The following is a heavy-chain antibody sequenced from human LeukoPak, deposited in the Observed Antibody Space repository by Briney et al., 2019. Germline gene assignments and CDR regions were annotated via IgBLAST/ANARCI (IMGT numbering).Heavy chain of an antibody. CDR3: ARDLWVRGDRYGMDV. CDR1: GFTFSSYE. CDR2: ISSSGSTI. D-gene: IGHD3-10*01. J-gene: IGHJ6*04. Sequence: PGGSLRLSCAASGFTFSSYEMNWVRQAPGKGLEWVSYISSSGSTIYYADSVKGRFTISRDNAKNSLYLQMNSLSAEDTAVYYCARDLWVRGDRYGMDVWGKGTTVTVSS. V-gene: IGHV3-48*03.